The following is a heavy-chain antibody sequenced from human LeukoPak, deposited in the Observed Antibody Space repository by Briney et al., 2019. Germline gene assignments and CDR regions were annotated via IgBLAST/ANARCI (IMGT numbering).Heavy chain of an antibody. D-gene: IGHD2-21*01. CDR1: GGSFSSSY. Sequence: SETLSLTCTVSGGSFSSSYWGWIRQPPGKGLEWIGYIYYSGSTNYNPSLKSRVTISVDTSKNQFSLKLSSVTAADTAVYYCARATAYYCIDQWGQGTLVTVSS. V-gene: IGHV4-59*01. CDR3: ARATAYYCIDQ. J-gene: IGHJ4*02. CDR2: IYYSGST.